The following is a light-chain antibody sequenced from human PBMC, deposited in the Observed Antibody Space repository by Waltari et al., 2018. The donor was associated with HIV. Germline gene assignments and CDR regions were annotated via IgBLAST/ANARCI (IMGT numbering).Light chain of an antibody. CDR2: KAS. Sequence: DIQMTQSPSTLSASVGDRVTISCRASQSISTWLAWYQQKPGKAPNLLIYKASSLESGVPSRFSGSGSGTEFTLTISNLQPDDSATYYCQQYTSYCNFGQGTKLEIK. V-gene: IGKV1-5*03. J-gene: IGKJ2*01. CDR1: QSISTW. CDR3: QQYTSYCN.